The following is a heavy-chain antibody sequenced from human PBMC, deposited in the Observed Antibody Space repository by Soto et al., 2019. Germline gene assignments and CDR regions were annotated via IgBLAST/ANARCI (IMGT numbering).Heavy chain of an antibody. D-gene: IGHD2-15*01. Sequence: EVQLVESGGGLVKPGGSLRLSCAASGFTFSNAWMSWVRQAPGKGLEWVGHIKSKTDGGTTDYAAPVKGRFTISRDDSKNTLYLQMNSLKTEDTAVYYCTIEGGYCSGGSCYSADYWGQGTLVTVSS. V-gene: IGHV3-15*01. CDR1: GFTFSNAW. CDR2: IKSKTDGGTT. J-gene: IGHJ4*02. CDR3: TIEGGYCSGGSCYSADY.